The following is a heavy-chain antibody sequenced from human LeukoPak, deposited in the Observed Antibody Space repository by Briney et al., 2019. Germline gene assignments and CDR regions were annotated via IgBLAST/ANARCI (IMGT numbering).Heavy chain of an antibody. V-gene: IGHV1-18*01. J-gene: IGHJ6*02. CDR1: GYTFTSYG. D-gene: IGHD2-2*01. Sequence: ASVKVSCKASGYTFTSYGINWVRQAPGQGLEWMGWSSAYNGNTNYAQKLQGRVTMTTDTSTSTAYMELRSLSSDDTAVYYCAKDQLLSFYFVMDVWGQGTTVTVSS. CDR2: SSAYNGNT. CDR3: AKDQLLSFYFVMDV.